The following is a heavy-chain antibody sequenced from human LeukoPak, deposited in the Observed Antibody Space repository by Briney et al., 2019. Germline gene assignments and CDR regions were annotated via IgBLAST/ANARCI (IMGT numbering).Heavy chain of an antibody. J-gene: IGHJ4*01. V-gene: IGHV3-23*01. CDR1: VFTVSSRA. Sequence: GGSLRLSCAASVFTVSSRAMSCVRQAPGKGLDWVSTISNRGYNTLYAYSVKGRFTISRDNSENALYLQMISLISEYTALYFCARHDGSFFIYYVDYWGHGALVTVSS. D-gene: IGHD3-10*01. CDR2: ISNRGYNT. CDR3: ARHDGSFFIYYVDY.